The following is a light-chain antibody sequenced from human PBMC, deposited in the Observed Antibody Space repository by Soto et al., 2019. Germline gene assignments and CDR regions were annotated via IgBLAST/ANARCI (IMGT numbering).Light chain of an antibody. Sequence: QMTQSPSSLSASIGDRVTITCRASQDISDYLAWFQQKPGEVPKLLIYAASTLQSGVPSRFSGSGSGTDFTLTISSLQPEEVATYYCQRYNDAPRTFGQGTKVEIK. CDR3: QRYNDAPRT. CDR1: QDISDY. J-gene: IGKJ1*01. V-gene: IGKV1-27*01. CDR2: AAS.